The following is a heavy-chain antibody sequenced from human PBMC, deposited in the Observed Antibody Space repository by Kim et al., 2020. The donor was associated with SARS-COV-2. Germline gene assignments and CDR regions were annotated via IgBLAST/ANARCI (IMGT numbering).Heavy chain of an antibody. CDR3: AKSLNPYCSGGSCYSNFDY. V-gene: IGHV3-23*01. D-gene: IGHD2-15*01. CDR2: ISGSGGST. CDR1: GFTFSSYA. J-gene: IGHJ4*02. Sequence: GGSLRLSCAASGFTFSSYAMSWVRQAPGKGLEWVSAISGSGGSTYYADSVKGRFTISRDNSKNTLYLQMNSLRAEDTAVYYCAKSLNPYCSGGSCYSNFDYWGQGTLVTVSS.